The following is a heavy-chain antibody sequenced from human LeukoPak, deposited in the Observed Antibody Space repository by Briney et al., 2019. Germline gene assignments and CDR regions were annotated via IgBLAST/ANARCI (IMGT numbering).Heavy chain of an antibody. D-gene: IGHD2-2*01. Sequence: PGGSLRLSCAASGFTVSSNYMSWVRQAPGKGLEWVSVIYSGGSTYYADSVKGRFTISRDNSKNTLYLQMNSLRAEDTAVYYCAKDAAPSCSSCYYDYWGQGTLATVSS. J-gene: IGHJ4*02. CDR1: GFTVSSNY. CDR3: AKDAAPSCSSCYYDY. CDR2: IYSGGST. V-gene: IGHV3-53*01.